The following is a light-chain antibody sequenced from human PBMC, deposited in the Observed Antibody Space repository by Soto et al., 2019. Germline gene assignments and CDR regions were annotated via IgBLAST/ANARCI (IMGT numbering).Light chain of an antibody. V-gene: IGKV1-33*01. Sequence: DIQMTQSPSSLTASVGDSVTITCQASQDITNYLNWYQQKPGKAPKLLIYDASNLEPGVPSRFSGRGSGAAFTFSISSLQPEDIATYYCQQYDDIPPTFGQVTRR. CDR1: QDITNY. CDR3: QQYDDIPPT. CDR2: DAS. J-gene: IGKJ5*01.